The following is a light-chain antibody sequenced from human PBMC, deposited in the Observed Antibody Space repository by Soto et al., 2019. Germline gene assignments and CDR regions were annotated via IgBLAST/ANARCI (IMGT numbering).Light chain of an antibody. CDR1: QSVSSNY. CDR2: VAS. CDR3: QQYVSSRST. Sequence: EIVLTQSPGTLSLSPVERATLSCRASQSVSSNYLAWYQQKPGQAPRVLIYVASSRATGIPDRFSGSGSGTDFTLTISRLEPEDFAVYYCQQYVSSRSTFGQGTRLEIK. V-gene: IGKV3-20*01. J-gene: IGKJ5*01.